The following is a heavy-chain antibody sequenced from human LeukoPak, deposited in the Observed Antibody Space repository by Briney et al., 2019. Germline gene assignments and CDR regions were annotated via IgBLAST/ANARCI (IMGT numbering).Heavy chain of an antibody. Sequence: PGGSLRLSCAASGFTFSSYSMTWVRQAPGKGLEWVSSMSSGGTYIYYADSGRGRFTISRDNAKNSLYLLMNSLRVEDTAVYYCARDRLTGASRRFVVQWGQGTLVTVSS. D-gene: IGHD2-15*01. J-gene: IGHJ4*02. CDR2: MSSGGTYI. CDR3: ARDRLTGASRRFVVQ. CDR1: GFTFSSYS. V-gene: IGHV3-21*01.